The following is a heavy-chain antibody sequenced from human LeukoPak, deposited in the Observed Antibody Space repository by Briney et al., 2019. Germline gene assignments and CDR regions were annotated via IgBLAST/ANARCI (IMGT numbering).Heavy chain of an antibody. CDR3: ARAREWPRFFDY. CDR1: GGSISSGGYY. D-gene: IGHD5-12*01. Sequence: SETLSLTCTVSGGSISSGGYYWSWIPQHPGKGLVWFGYIYYSGSTYSNPSLKSRATISVDTSKNQFSLKLSSVTAADTAVYYCARAREWPRFFDYWGQGTLVSVSS. CDR2: IYYSGST. V-gene: IGHV4-31*03. J-gene: IGHJ4*02.